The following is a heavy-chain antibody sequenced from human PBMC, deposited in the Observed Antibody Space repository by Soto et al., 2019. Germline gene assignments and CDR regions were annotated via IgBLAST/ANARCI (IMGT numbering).Heavy chain of an antibody. J-gene: IGHJ4*02. V-gene: IGHV4-4*07. CDR1: GGSISSYY. D-gene: IGHD3-22*01. CDR2: IYTSGSP. CDR3: ARGRTVRNYADDSSDYFYFFDY. Sequence: NPSETLSLTCTVSGGSISSYYWSWIRQPAGKGLEWIGRIYTSGSPNYNPSLKSRVTMSVDTSKNQFSLKLTSANAADTAVYYCARGRTVRNYADDSSDYFYFFDYWGQGTQVTVSS.